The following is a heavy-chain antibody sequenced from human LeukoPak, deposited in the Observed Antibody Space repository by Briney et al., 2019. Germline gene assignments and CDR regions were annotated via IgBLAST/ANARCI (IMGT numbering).Heavy chain of an antibody. CDR2: ISSSSSYI. V-gene: IGHV3-21*01. D-gene: IGHD4-11*01. Sequence: GGSLRLSCAASGFTFSSYSMSWVRQVPGKGPEWVSSISSSSSYIYYADSVKGRFTISRDNAKNSLYLQMNSLRAEDTAVYYCARGNYGLFDYWGQGTLVTVSS. CDR3: ARGNYGLFDY. J-gene: IGHJ4*02. CDR1: GFTFSSYS.